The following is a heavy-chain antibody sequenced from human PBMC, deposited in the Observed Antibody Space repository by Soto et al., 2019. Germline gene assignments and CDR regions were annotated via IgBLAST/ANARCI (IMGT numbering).Heavy chain of an antibody. D-gene: IGHD4-4*01. Sequence: EVQLLESGGGLVQPGGSLRLSCAASGFTFSSYAMSWVRQAPGKGLEWVSAISGSGGSTYYADSVKGRFTISRDNSKNTLYLQMNSLRAEDTAVYYCAKDVTTALLQIDDAFDIWGQGQWSPSLQ. CDR3: AKDVTTALLQIDDAFDI. J-gene: IGHJ3*02. V-gene: IGHV3-23*01. CDR2: ISGSGGST. CDR1: GFTFSSYA.